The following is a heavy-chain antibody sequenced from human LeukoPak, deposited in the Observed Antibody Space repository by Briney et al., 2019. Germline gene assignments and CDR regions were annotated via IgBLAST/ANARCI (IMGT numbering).Heavy chain of an antibody. V-gene: IGHV3-23*01. J-gene: IGHJ4*02. CDR1: GFTFSSYA. CDR2: ISGRGGST. CDR3: ARTSVGFDY. D-gene: IGHD1-26*01. Sequence: GGSLRLSCAASGFTFSSYAMRWVRQAPGKGVEWVSAISGRGGSTYYGDSVKGRFTISRDNSKNTLYLQMNSLRAEDTAVYYCARTSVGFDYWGQGTLVTVSS.